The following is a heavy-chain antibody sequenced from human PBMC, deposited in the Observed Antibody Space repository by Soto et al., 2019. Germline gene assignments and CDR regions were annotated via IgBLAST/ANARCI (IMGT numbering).Heavy chain of an antibody. V-gene: IGHV4-31*03. CDR2: IYYSVDT. Sequence: QVQLQESGPGLVKPSQTLSLTCTVSGGSVSSGGQYWSWIRQHPGKGLEWIGNIYYSVDTFYNPSLRSRITISVDTSKNQFSLSLSSVTAADTAVYYCARRHPRFYFSLGGRGPLLTVSS. J-gene: IGHJ2*01. CDR3: ARRHPRFYFSL. CDR1: GGSVSSGGQY.